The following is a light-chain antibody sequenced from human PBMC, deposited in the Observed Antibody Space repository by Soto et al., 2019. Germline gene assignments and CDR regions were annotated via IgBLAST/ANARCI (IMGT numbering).Light chain of an antibody. J-gene: IGKJ1*01. CDR2: DAS. CDR1: QSTSSW. CDR3: QQYNSYSPTWT. V-gene: IGKV1-5*01. Sequence: DIQMTQSPSTLSASVGDRVTITCRASQSTSSWLAWYQQKPGKAPKLLIYDASSLESGVPSRFSGSGSGTEFTLTISSLQPDDFATYYCQQYNSYSPTWTFGQGTKWIS.